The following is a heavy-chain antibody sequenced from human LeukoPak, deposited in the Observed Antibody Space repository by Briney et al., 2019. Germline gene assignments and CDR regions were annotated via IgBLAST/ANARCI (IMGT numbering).Heavy chain of an antibody. J-gene: IGHJ6*03. CDR1: GSTFSSYS. CDR3: ARGHLSAMAQWGYYMDV. V-gene: IGHV3-7*01. Sequence: GGSLRLSCAASGSTFSSYSMNWVRQAPGKGLEWVANIKQDGSEKYYVDSVEGRFTISRDNAKNSLYLQMKSLRAEDTAVYYCARGHLSAMAQWGYYMDVWGKGTTVTISS. D-gene: IGHD5-18*01. CDR2: IKQDGSEK.